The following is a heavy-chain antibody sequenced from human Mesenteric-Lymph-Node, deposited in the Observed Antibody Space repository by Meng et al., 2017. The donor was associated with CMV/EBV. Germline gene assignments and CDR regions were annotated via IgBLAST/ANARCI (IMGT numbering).Heavy chain of an antibody. V-gene: IGHV3-66*02. CDR2: NYSGGST. Sequence: GESLKFSCAASGFTVSSNYMSWVRQAPGRGLEWVSVNYSGGSTYYADSVQGRFTISRDTSKTTLYLEMNSLRAEDTAVYYCARGPAYCSNEVGPEWDFWGQGTTVTVSS. CDR1: GFTVSSNY. CDR3: ARGPAYCSNEVGPEWDF. D-gene: IGHD2-8*01. J-gene: IGHJ6*02.